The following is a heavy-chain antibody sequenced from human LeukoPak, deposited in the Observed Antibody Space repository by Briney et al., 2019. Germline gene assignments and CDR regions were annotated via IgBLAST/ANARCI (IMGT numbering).Heavy chain of an antibody. CDR1: GVSISSTNYF. CDR3: FADRGGDQGDS. J-gene: IGHJ4*02. D-gene: IGHD3-16*01. Sequence: SETLSLTCSVSGVSISSTNYFWGWIRQPPGKGLEWIGGLLYSGFTYYHPSLKSRVSIPVDTSKNQFSLKLTSVTAADTAVYFCFADRGGDQGDSWGQGTLVTVSS. CDR2: LLYSGFT. V-gene: IGHV4-39*07.